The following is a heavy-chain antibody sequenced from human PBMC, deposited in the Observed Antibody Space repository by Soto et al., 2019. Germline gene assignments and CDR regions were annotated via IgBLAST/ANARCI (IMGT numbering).Heavy chain of an antibody. CDR1: GITLVPCQ. Sequence: GGSLRLPCSASGITLVPCQFRCLPQGQGKGLEWGATIKYDASEKKYVDSVKGRVTTSRDNAKNSLYLQMDSLRAEDTAVYYCARDSGYGSGNSVNHHLDYWGHGTLVTV. V-gene: IGHV3-7*01. CDR2: IKYDASEK. D-gene: IGHD3-10*01. CDR3: ARDSGYGSGNSVNHHLDY. J-gene: IGHJ4*01.